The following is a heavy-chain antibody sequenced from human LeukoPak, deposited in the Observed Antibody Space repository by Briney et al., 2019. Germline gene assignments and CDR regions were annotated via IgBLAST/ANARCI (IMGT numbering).Heavy chain of an antibody. V-gene: IGHV1-24*01. J-gene: IGHJ3*02. CDR2: FDPEDGET. D-gene: IGHD6-19*01. CDR1: GGTFSSYA. CDR3: ASGIAVAFSAFDI. Sequence: ASVNVSCKASGGTFSSYAISWVRQAPGKGLEWMGGFDPEDGETIYAQKFQGRVTMTEDTSTDTAYMELSSLRSEDTAVYYCASGIAVAFSAFDIWGQGTMVTVSS.